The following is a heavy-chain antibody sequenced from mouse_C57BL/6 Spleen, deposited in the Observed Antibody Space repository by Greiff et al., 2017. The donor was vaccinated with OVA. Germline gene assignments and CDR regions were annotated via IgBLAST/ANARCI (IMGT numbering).Heavy chain of an antibody. CDR2: IDPSDSET. J-gene: IGHJ4*01. V-gene: IGHV1-52*01. Sequence: QVQLKQPGAELVRPGSSVKLSCKASGYTFTSYWMHWVKQRPIQGLEWIGNIDPSDSETHYNQKFKDKATLTVDKSSSTAYMQLSSLTSEDSAVYYCATARGYAMDYWGQGTSVTVSS. CDR3: ATARGYAMDY. CDR1: GYTFTSYW.